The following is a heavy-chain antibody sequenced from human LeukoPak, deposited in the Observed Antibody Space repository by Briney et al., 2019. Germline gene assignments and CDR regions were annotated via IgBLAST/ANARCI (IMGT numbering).Heavy chain of an antibody. Sequence: GGSLRLSCAFSGFTFSSYSMSWVRQARGKGLEWVSAMSGSGANTYYADSVKGRFTISRDNSKNTLYVQMNSLRAQDTALYYCARDLSSWGPSSDAFDIWGQGTMVTVSS. J-gene: IGHJ3*02. V-gene: IGHV3-23*01. CDR3: ARDLSSWGPSSDAFDI. CDR1: GFTFSSYS. CDR2: MSGSGANT. D-gene: IGHD3-16*01.